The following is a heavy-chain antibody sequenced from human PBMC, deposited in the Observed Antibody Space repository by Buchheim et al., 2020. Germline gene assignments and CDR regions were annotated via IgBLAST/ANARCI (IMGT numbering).Heavy chain of an antibody. Sequence: QVQLQESGPGLVKPSQTLSLTCTVSGCSISSGGYSWSWIRQHPGKGLEWIGYIQYSGSTYYNPSLKSRVTISVDTSKNQFSLKLSSVTAADTAVYYCARGGEYCGGDCYYFDYWGQGTL. D-gene: IGHD2-21*02. CDR2: IQYSGST. V-gene: IGHV4-31*03. CDR3: ARGGEYCGGDCYYFDY. J-gene: IGHJ4*02. CDR1: GCSISSGGYS.